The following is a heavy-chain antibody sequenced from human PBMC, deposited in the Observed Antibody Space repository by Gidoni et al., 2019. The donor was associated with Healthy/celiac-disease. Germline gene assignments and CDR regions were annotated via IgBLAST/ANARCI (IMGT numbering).Heavy chain of an antibody. Sequence: QVQLQESGPGLVKPSGTLSLTCAVSGGSISSSNWWSWVRQPPGKGLEWIGEIYLSGSTNYNPSLKSRVTISVDKSKNQFSLKLSSVTAADTAVYYCARDPRWLVWGDAFDIWGQGTMVTVSS. CDR3: ARDPRWLVWGDAFDI. D-gene: IGHD6-19*01. J-gene: IGHJ3*02. CDR2: IYLSGST. CDR1: GGSISSSNW. V-gene: IGHV4-4*02.